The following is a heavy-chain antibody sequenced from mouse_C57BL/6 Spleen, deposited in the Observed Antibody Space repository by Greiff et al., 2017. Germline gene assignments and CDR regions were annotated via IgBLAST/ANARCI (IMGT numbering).Heavy chain of an antibody. J-gene: IGHJ2*01. CDR3: ARFLYDYVYFDY. CDR1: GYTFTSYW. V-gene: IGHV1-64*01. D-gene: IGHD2-4*01. Sequence: VQLQQSGAELVKPGASVKLSCKASGYTFTSYWMHWVKQRPGQGLEWIGMIHPNSGSTNYNEKFKSKATLTVDKSSSTAYMQLSSLTSEDSAVYYCARFLYDYVYFDYWGQGTTLTVSS. CDR2: IHPNSGST.